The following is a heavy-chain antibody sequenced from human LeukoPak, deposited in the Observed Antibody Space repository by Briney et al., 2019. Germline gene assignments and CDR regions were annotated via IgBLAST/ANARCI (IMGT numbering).Heavy chain of an antibody. J-gene: IGHJ3*02. CDR3: ARILVGATARQDAFDI. CDR2: IYHSGST. V-gene: IGHV4-30-2*01. Sequence: SETLSLTCAVSGGSISSGGYSWSWLRQPPGKGLEWIGYIYHSGSTYYNPSLKSRVTISVDRSKNQFSLKLSSVTAADTAVYYCARILVGATARQDAFDIWGQGTMVTVSS. CDR1: GGSISSGGYS. D-gene: IGHD1-26*01.